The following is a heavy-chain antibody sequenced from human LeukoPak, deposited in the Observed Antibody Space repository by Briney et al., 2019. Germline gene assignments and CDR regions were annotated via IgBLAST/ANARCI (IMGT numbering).Heavy chain of an antibody. D-gene: IGHD3-10*01. Sequence: ASVKVSCKASGYTFTGYYMHWVRQAPGQGLEWMGRINPNSGGTNYAQRFQGRVTMTRDTSISTAYMELSRLRPDDTAVYYCARDHYGYSSGSGFDCWGQGILVTVSS. CDR1: GYTFTGYY. J-gene: IGHJ4*02. CDR3: ARDHYGYSSGSGFDC. V-gene: IGHV1-2*06. CDR2: INPNSGGT.